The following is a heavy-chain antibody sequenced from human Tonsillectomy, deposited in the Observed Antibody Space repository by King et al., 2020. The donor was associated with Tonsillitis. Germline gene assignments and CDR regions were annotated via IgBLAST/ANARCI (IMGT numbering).Heavy chain of an antibody. V-gene: IGHV3-48*01. J-gene: IGHJ4*02. D-gene: IGHD6-13*01. CDR1: GFTFSTYT. Sequence: VQLVESGGGLVQPGGSLRLSCSASGFTFSTYTMTWVRQAPGKGLEFISYITSSSDTIYYADSVRGRFATSRDNAKNSLYLQMNSLRAEDTAVYYCANFDGSTWFPVGDWGQGTLVTVSS. CDR2: ITSSSDTI. CDR3: ANFDGSTWFPVGD.